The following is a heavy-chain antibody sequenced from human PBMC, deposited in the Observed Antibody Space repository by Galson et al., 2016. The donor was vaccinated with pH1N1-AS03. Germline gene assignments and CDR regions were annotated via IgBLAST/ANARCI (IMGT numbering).Heavy chain of an antibody. J-gene: IGHJ4*02. CDR1: GGTFSRST. V-gene: IGHV1-69*13. CDR2: IIPIFNTI. Sequence: SVKVSCKASGGTFSRSTISWVRQAPGHGLEWMGRIIPIFNTINYAQKLRGRVTMTVDESTSTAYMDLSSLRYEDTAVYYCASPPNYFDTSGYYLYFDYWGQGTLVTVSS. D-gene: IGHD3-22*01. CDR3: ASPPNYFDTSGYYLYFDY.